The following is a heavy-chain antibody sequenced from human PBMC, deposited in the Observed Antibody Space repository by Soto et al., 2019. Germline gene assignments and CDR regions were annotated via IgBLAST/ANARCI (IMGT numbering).Heavy chain of an antibody. J-gene: IGHJ4*02. CDR2: ISGSGGST. CDR3: AKDQGDYYDSSGYEH. V-gene: IGHV3-23*01. Sequence: GGSLRLSCAASGFTFSSYAMSWVRRAPGKGLEWVSAISGSGGSTYYADSVKGRFTISRDNSKNTLYLQMNSLRAEDTAVYYCAKDQGDYYDSSGYEHWGQGTLVTVSS. CDR1: GFTFSSYA. D-gene: IGHD3-22*01.